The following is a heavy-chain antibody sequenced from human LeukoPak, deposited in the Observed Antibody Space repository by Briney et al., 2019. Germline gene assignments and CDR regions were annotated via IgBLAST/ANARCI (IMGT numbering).Heavy chain of an antibody. D-gene: IGHD3-10*01. V-gene: IGHV3-48*03. Sequence: PGGSLRLSCAASGFVFSKYEMNWVRQAPGKGLEWVSYISSSGSNIYYADSVKGRFTISRDNAKNSLYLQMNSLRAEDTAVYYCARSGRDYYGSGSYYLGDAFDIWGQGTMVTVSS. CDR1: GFVFSKYE. CDR2: ISSSGSNI. CDR3: ARSGRDYYGSGSYYLGDAFDI. J-gene: IGHJ3*02.